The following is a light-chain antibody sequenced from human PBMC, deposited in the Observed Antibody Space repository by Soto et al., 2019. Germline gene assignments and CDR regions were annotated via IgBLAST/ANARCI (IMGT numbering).Light chain of an antibody. CDR2: GSY. Sequence: EIVLTQSPGTLSLSPGERATLSCRASQSVSSSFLAWYQQKPGQAPRLLIYGSYSRATSIPERFSGSGSGTYFTLTIIRLEPEDVAVYYCQQYGSSPLTFGGGTKVEIK. CDR3: QQYGSSPLT. J-gene: IGKJ4*01. V-gene: IGKV3-20*01. CDR1: QSVSSSF.